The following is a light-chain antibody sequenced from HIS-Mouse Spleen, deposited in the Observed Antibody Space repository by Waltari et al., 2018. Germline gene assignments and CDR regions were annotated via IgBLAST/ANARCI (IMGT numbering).Light chain of an antibody. V-gene: IGKV3-15*01. Sequence: EIVMTQSPATLSVSPGERATLSCRASQSVSSNLARYQQKHGQAPRLLIYGASTRATGIPARFSGSGSGTEFTLTISSMQSEDFAVYYCQQYNNWPPYTFGQGTKLEIK. CDR2: GAS. CDR3: QQYNNWPPYT. J-gene: IGKJ2*01. CDR1: QSVSSN.